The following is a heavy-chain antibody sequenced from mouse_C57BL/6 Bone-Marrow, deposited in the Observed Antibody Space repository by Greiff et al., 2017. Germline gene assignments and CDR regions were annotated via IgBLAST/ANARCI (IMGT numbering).Heavy chain of an antibody. CDR2: IYPGDGDT. CDR3: ARGATVVATDWYFDV. D-gene: IGHD1-1*01. V-gene: IGHV1-80*01. J-gene: IGHJ1*03. CDR1: GYAFSSYW. Sequence: VQLVESGAELVKPGASVKISCKASGYAFSSYWMNWVKQRPGKGLEWIGQIYPGDGDTNYNGKFKGKATLTADKSSSTAYMQLSSLTSEDSAVYFCARGATVVATDWYFDVWGTGTTVTVS.